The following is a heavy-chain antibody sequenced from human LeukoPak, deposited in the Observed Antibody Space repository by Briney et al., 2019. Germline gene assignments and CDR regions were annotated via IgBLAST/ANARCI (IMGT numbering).Heavy chain of an antibody. V-gene: IGHV4-59*12. CDR2: IHYTGIN. J-gene: IGHJ3*02. CDR3: ARGRYCSADICSGGDAFDI. Sequence: PSETLSLTCTVSDGSISGYYWGWIRQAPGRGLEWIAYIHYTGINNYNPSLKSRAAMSVDTSKNQFSLKLTSVTAADTAVYYCARGRYCSADICSGGDAFDIWGQGTMVSVSS. D-gene: IGHD2-15*01. CDR1: DGSISGYY.